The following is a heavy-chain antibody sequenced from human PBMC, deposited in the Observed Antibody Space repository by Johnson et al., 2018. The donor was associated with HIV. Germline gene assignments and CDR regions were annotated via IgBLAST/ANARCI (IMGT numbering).Heavy chain of an antibody. CDR2: IAWNGATT. Sequence: VQLVESGGGVVRPGESLRLSCAASGFTFDEHGMSWVRQAPGKGLEWVSGIAWNGATTGYADSVKGRFTISRDNSMNTLYLQVNSLRLEDTAIYYCARVSYRSLALDFWGQGTVVTASS. J-gene: IGHJ3*01. V-gene: IGHV3-20*04. D-gene: IGHD6-6*01. CDR3: ARVSYRSLALDF. CDR1: GFTFDEHG.